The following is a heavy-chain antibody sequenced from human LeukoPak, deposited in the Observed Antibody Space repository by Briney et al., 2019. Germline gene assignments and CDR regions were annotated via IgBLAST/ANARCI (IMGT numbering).Heavy chain of an antibody. CDR3: ARIPGVGYSSGWLYCFDY. D-gene: IGHD6-19*01. CDR2: ISSSGSTI. V-gene: IGHV3-11*01. J-gene: IGHJ4*02. CDR1: GFTFSDYY. Sequence: GGSLRLSCAASGFTFSDYYMSWIRQAPGKGLEWVSYISSSGSTIYYADSVKGRFTISRDNAKNSLYLQMNSLRAEDTAVYYCARIPGVGYSSGWLYCFDYWGQGTLVTVSS.